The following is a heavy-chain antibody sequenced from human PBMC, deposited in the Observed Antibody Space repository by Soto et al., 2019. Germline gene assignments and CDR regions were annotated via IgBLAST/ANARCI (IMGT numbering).Heavy chain of an antibody. CDR3: TTDSYSTIIIVRFDY. Sequence: GALRLSCAASCFTFSNAWINWVRQAPGKGVEWVGRIKSKTDGGTTDYAAPVKGRFAISRDDSNNMVYLQMNSLKIEDTAVYYCTTDSYSTIIIVRFDYWGHGTLVTVSS. CDR2: IKSKTDGGTT. CDR1: CFTFSNAW. D-gene: IGHD3-22*01. J-gene: IGHJ4*01. V-gene: IGHV3-15*07.